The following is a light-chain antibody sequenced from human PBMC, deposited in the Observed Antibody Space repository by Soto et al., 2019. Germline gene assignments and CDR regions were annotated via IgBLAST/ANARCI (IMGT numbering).Light chain of an antibody. CDR3: SSYADSNSYV. V-gene: IGLV2-8*01. CDR1: SSDVGGYNY. J-gene: IGLJ1*01. CDR2: EVT. Sequence: QSALTQPPSASGSPGQSVTISCTGTSSDVGGYNYVYWYQQHPGKAPKLMIYEVTKRPSGVPDRFSGSKSGNTASLTVSGPQAEDEADYYCSSYADSNSYVFGTGTKLTVL.